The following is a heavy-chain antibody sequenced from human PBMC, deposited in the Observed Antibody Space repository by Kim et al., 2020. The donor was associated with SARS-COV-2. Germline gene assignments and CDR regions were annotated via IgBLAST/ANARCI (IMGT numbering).Heavy chain of an antibody. D-gene: IGHD5-18*01. CDR2: IYYSGST. Sequence: SETLSLTCTVSGGSISSSSYYWGWIRQPPGKGLEWIGSIYYSGSTYYNPSLKSRVTISVDTSKNQFSLKLSSVTAADTAVYYCARLSWGAPREAMVRAGYGMDVWGQGTTVTVSS. CDR3: ARLSWGAPREAMVRAGYGMDV. J-gene: IGHJ6*02. V-gene: IGHV4-39*01. CDR1: GGSISSSSYY.